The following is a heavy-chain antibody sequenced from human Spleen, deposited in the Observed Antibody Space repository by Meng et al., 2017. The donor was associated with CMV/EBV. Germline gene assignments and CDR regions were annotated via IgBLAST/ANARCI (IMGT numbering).Heavy chain of an antibody. CDR3: AHRQEWYFDY. Sequence: GESLKISCAASGLSGNTDYMSWVRQAPGKGLEWVSVLYSDGRTYYTDSVKGRFTISRDDAKNTLYLHISSLRADDTAVYYCAHRQEWYFDYWGQGTLVTVSS. CDR2: LYSDGRT. J-gene: IGHJ4*02. D-gene: IGHD3-3*01. V-gene: IGHV3-53*01. CDR1: GLSGNTDY.